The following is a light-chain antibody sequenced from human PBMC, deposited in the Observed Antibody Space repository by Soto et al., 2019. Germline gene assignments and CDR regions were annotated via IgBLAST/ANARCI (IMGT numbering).Light chain of an antibody. CDR2: VNY. CDR3: SSYAGDNLYV. CDR1: SSNIGRNN. V-gene: IGLV1-44*01. J-gene: IGLJ1*01. Sequence: QSVLSQPPSASGTPGQRVTISCSGSSSNIGRNNVNWYQQVPGTAPKLLIYVNYQRPSGVPDRFSGSKSGTSASLAISGLQSEDEADYYCSSYAGDNLYVFGTGTKLTVL.